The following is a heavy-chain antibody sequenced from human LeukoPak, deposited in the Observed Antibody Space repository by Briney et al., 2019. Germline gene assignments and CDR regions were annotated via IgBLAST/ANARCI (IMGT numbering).Heavy chain of an antibody. Sequence: SETLSLTCTVSGASVTNYYWSWIRQPPGKGLEWIGYFYFSGTVNYNPSLKSRVIISVDTSENQVSLKMTSVTAADTALYYCARLWGTGRIKDVWGQGTTVTVSS. J-gene: IGHJ6*02. V-gene: IGHV4-59*08. CDR1: GASVTNYY. CDR3: ARLWGTGRIKDV. D-gene: IGHD1-26*01. CDR2: FYFSGTV.